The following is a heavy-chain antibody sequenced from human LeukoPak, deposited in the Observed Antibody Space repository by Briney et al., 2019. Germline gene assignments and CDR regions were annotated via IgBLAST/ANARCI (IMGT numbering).Heavy chain of an antibody. J-gene: IGHJ4*02. CDR3: AREAGDSSGFFDY. CDR1: GGSISSYY. V-gene: IGHV4-59*01. Sequence: SETLSLTCTVSGGSISSYYWSWIRQPPGKGLEWIGYIYYSGSTNYNPSLKSRVTISVDTSKNQFSLKLSSVTAADTAVYYCAREAGDSSGFFDYWGQGTLVTVSS. CDR2: IYYSGST. D-gene: IGHD3-22*01.